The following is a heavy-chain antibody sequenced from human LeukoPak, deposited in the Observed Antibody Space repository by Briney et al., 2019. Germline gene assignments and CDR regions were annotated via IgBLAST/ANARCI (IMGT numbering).Heavy chain of an antibody. D-gene: IGHD1-26*01. Sequence: GGSLWLSCAASGFTVSSNYMSWVRQAPGKVREWVSAIYSGGSTFHADSVKGGFTISRDSSKNTLYLQLNSLRAEDTAVYYCATQRDSGIYLVYWCQGDLVTVSS. CDR2: IYSGGST. V-gene: IGHV3-53*01. CDR1: GFTVSSNY. CDR3: ATQRDSGIYLVY. J-gene: IGHJ4*02.